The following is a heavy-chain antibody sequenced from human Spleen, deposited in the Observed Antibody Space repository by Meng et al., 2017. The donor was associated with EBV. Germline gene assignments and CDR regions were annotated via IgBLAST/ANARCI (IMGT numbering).Heavy chain of an antibody. V-gene: IGHV4-61*01. CDR2: VYFSGST. CDR1: GDSISTGSYY. Sequence: ASGPGPGNPSEHLCLSRTVHGDSISTGSYYCTWIRQTPGKGLEWLGYVYFSGSTNYNPSLKSRVTMSIDTSKNQFSLNLRSATAADAAVYFCARGGYGTNYFDPWGQGTLVTVSS. J-gene: IGHJ5*02. CDR3: ARGGYGTNYFDP. D-gene: IGHD4/OR15-4a*01.